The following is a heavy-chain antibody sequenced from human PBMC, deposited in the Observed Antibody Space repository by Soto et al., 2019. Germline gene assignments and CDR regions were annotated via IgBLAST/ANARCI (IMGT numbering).Heavy chain of an antibody. J-gene: IGHJ5*02. V-gene: IGHV3-23*01. CDR3: AKCSVGTVRTSGWCNWFDP. Sequence: EVRLLDSGGGLAQPGGSRRLSCAASGFTFSSSAMNWVRQAPGKGLEWVSSIRVGGGDTFYADSVRGRFTVPRDISRNTLYLQMNSLRAEDTAIYYCAKCSVGTVRTSGWCNWFDPWGQGTLVTVSS. CDR2: IRVGGGDT. CDR1: GFTFSSSA. D-gene: IGHD6-19*01.